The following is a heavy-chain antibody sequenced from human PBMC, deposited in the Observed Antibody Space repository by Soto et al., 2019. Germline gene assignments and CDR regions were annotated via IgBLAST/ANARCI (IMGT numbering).Heavy chain of an antibody. J-gene: IGHJ5*02. CDR2: IYSGGTT. V-gene: IGHV3-66*01. D-gene: IGHD3-22*01. Sequence: GGSLRLSCAASGFTFSSYWMSWVRQAPGKGLERVSVIYSGGTTYYADSVKGRFTISRDNSKNTLYLQMNSLRAEDTAVYYCARNGDSSDYRGWFDPWGQGTLVTVSS. CDR1: GFTFSSYW. CDR3: ARNGDSSDYRGWFDP.